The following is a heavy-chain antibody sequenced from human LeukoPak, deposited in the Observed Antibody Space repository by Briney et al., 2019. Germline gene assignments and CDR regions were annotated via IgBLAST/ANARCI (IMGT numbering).Heavy chain of an antibody. CDR1: GFTFSSYA. CDR2: ISGSGGST. V-gene: IGHV3-23*01. Sequence: GRSLRLSCAASGFTFSSYAMSWVRHAPGKGLEWVSAISGSGGSTYYADSVKGRFTISRDNSKNTLYLQMNSLRAEDTAVYYCAKESGGYCSGGSCVDFDYWGQGTLVTVSS. D-gene: IGHD2-15*01. J-gene: IGHJ4*02. CDR3: AKESGGYCSGGSCVDFDY.